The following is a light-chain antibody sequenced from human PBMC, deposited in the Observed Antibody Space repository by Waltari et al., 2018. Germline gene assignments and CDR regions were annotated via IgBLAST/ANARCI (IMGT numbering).Light chain of an antibody. CDR1: SSDIGSFNY. CDR3: TSYTTTDTLYV. J-gene: IGLJ1*01. V-gene: IGLV2-14*03. CDR2: DVS. Sequence: QSALTQPASVSGSPGQSITISCTGPSSDIGSFNYVSWYQQYPGKAPKLIIFDVSNRPSGISDRFSGSKSGNTASLTISGLQAEDEADYICTSYTTTDTLYVFGTGTQVTVL.